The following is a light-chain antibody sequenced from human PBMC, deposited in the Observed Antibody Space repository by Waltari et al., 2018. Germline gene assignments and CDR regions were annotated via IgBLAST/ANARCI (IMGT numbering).Light chain of an antibody. V-gene: IGLV2-14*03. Sequence: QSALTQPASVSGSPGQSIAISCPGTSSDVGASDFVSWYQQHPGKAPKLIIFDVNYRPSGVSNRFSSSKSGNTASLTISGLQPEDEADYYCSSYLSTNTEVFGGGTKVTVL. CDR2: DVN. CDR1: SSDVGASDF. J-gene: IGLJ2*01. CDR3: SSYLSTNTEV.